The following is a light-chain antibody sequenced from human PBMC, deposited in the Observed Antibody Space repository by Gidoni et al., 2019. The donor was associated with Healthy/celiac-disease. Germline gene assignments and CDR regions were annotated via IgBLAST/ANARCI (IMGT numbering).Light chain of an antibody. CDR1: EDIANY. Sequence: DIQMTQSPSSLSASVGDRVTITCQASEDIANYLNWYQQKPGKAPNLLIYDSSNLETGVPSRFSGRGSGTDFTFTISSLQPEDFETYYCQQDDNLPITFGQGTRLDMK. V-gene: IGKV1-33*01. CDR3: QQDDNLPIT. CDR2: DSS. J-gene: IGKJ5*01.